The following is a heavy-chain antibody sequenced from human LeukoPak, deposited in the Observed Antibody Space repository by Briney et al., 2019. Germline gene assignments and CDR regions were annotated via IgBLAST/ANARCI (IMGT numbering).Heavy chain of an antibody. V-gene: IGHV4-39*01. CDR1: GGSVSSSSYY. D-gene: IGHD3-22*01. Sequence: PSETLSLTCTVSGGSVSSSSYYWGWIRQPPGKGLEWIGSIYYSGSTYYNPSLKSRVTISVDTSKNQFSLKLSSVTAADTAVYYCARHRYLYDSSGYYWYYYYYYMDVWGKGTTVTVSS. CDR3: ARHRYLYDSSGYYWYYYYYYMDV. CDR2: IYYSGST. J-gene: IGHJ6*03.